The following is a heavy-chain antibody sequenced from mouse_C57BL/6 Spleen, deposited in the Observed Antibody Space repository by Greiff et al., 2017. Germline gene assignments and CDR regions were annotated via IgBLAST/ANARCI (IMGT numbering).Heavy chain of an antibody. CDR1: GYTFTSYW. Sequence: QVQLQQPGAELVRPGTSVKLSCKASGYTFTSYWMHWVKQRPGQGLEWIGVIDPSDSYTNYNPKFKGKATLTVDTSSSTAYMQLSSLTSEDSAVYYCARAGSTYAMDYWGQGTSVTVSS. CDR2: IDPSDSYT. J-gene: IGHJ4*01. CDR3: ARAGSTYAMDY. V-gene: IGHV1-59*01.